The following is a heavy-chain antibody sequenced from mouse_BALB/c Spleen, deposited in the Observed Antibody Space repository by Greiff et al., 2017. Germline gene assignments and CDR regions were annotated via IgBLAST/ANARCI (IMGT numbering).Heavy chain of an antibody. Sequence: QVQLQQSGAELVRPGTSVKISCKASGYTFTNYWLGWVKQRPGHGLEWIGDIYPGGGYTNYNEKFKGKATLTADTSSSTAYMQLSSLTSEDSDVYFCARDHYYGSSYVGYYFDYWGQGTTLTVSS. V-gene: IGHV1-63*02. D-gene: IGHD1-1*01. CDR1: GYTFTNYW. CDR2: IYPGGGYT. CDR3: ARDHYYGSSYVGYYFDY. J-gene: IGHJ2*01.